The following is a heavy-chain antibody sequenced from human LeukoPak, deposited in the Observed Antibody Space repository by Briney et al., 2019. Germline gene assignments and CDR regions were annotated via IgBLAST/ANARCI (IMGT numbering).Heavy chain of an antibody. D-gene: IGHD6-13*01. CDR2: INPNSGGT. Sequence: VASVKVSCKASGYTFTGYYMHWVRQAPGQGLEWMGWINPNSGGTNYAQKFQGRVTMTRDTSISTAYMELSRLRSDDTAVYYCARARQPRIAAAGVDYWGQGTLVTASS. V-gene: IGHV1-2*02. CDR1: GYTFTGYY. CDR3: ARARQPRIAAAGVDY. J-gene: IGHJ4*02.